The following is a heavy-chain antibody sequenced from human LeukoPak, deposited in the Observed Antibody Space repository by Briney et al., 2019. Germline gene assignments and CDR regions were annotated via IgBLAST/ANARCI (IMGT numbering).Heavy chain of an antibody. CDR3: AKGGSEGSGSYFVFDY. CDR2: ISGSGGST. V-gene: IGHV3-23*01. Sequence: DPGGSLRLSCAASGFTFSSYAMSWARQAPGKGLEWVSAISGSGGSTYYADSVKGRFTISRDNSKNTLYLQMNSLRAEDTAVYYCAKGGSEGSGSYFVFDYWGQGTLVTVSS. J-gene: IGHJ4*02. D-gene: IGHD3-10*01. CDR1: GFTFSSYA.